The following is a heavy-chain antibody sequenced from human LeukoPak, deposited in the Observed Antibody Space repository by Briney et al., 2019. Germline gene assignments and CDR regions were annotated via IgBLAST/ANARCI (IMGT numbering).Heavy chain of an antibody. CDR2: IYYSGST. Sequence: SETLSLTCTVSGGSISSYYWSWIRQPPGKGLEWIGYIYYSGSTNYNPSLKSRVTISVDTSKNQFSLKLSSVTAADTAVYYCARWYYYDSSGAVDYWGQGTLVTVSS. CDR3: ARWYYYDSSGAVDY. D-gene: IGHD3-22*01. V-gene: IGHV4-59*01. CDR1: GGSISSYY. J-gene: IGHJ4*02.